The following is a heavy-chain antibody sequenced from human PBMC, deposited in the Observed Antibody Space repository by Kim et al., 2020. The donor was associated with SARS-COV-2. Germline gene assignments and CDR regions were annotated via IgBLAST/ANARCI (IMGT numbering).Heavy chain of an antibody. CDR3: ANDPNRYSSSWKPTDY. J-gene: IGHJ4*02. V-gene: IGHV3-30*18. Sequence: GGSLRLSCAASGFTFSSYGMHWVRQAPGKGLEWVAVISYDGSNKYYADSVKGRFTISRDNSKNTLYLQMNSMRAEDTAVYYCANDPNRYSSSWKPTDYWGQGTLVTVSS. D-gene: IGHD6-13*01. CDR2: ISYDGSNK. CDR1: GFTFSSYG.